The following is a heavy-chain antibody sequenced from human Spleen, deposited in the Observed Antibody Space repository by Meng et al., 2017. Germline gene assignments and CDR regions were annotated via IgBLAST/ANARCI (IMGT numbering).Heavy chain of an antibody. V-gene: IGHV4-30-4*01. D-gene: IGHD2/OR15-2a*01. Sequence: VQLPESGPGLVKPSQPLSLTCTVSGDSISSGYYYLSWNRRPPGKGLEWIGYIYYSGSTYYDPSLKSRLTILLDTSKKQFSLRLTSVTAADTAVYYCVRENCKSTFDYSGQGTLVTVSS. J-gene: IGHJ4*02. CDR2: IYYSGST. CDR3: VRENCKSTFDY. CDR1: GDSISSGYYY.